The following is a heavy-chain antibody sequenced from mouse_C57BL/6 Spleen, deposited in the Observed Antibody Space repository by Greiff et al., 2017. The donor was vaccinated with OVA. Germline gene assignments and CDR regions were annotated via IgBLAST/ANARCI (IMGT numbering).Heavy chain of an antibody. CDR3: ARRRTAQATWGFAY. CDR1: GYTFTDYY. J-gene: IGHJ3*01. V-gene: IGHV1-26*01. D-gene: IGHD3-2*02. Sequence: EVQLQQSGPELVKPGASVKISCKASGYTFTDYYMNWVKQSHGKSLEWIGDINPNNGGTSYNQKFKGKATLTVDKSSSTAYMELRSLTSEDSAVYYCARRRTAQATWGFAYWGQGTLVTVSA. CDR2: INPNNGGT.